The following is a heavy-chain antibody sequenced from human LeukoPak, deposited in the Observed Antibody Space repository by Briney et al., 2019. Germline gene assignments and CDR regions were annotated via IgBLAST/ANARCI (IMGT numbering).Heavy chain of an antibody. D-gene: IGHD3-9*01. J-gene: IGHJ5*02. V-gene: IGHV4-4*02. CDR2: IYHSGST. CDR1: GGSISSSNW. Sequence: SETLSLTCAVSGGSISSSNWWSWVRQLPGKGLEWIGEIYHSGSTNYNPSLKSRVTISVDKSKNQFSLKLSSVTAADTAVYYCAREPILGLLKFDPWGQGTLVTVSS. CDR3: AREPILGLLKFDP.